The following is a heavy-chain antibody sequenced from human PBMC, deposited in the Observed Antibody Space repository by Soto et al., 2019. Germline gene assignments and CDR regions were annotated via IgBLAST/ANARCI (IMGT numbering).Heavy chain of an antibody. CDR3: TRTVVTMVRGSKFHFDY. CDR1: GFTFSGSA. CDR2: IRSKANSYAT. D-gene: IGHD3-10*01. V-gene: IGHV3-73*01. J-gene: IGHJ4*02. Sequence: PGGSLRLSCAASGFTFSGSAMHWVRQASGKGLEWVGRIRSKANSYATAYAASVKGRFTISRDDSKNTAYPQMNSLKTEDTAVYYCTRTVVTMVRGSKFHFDYWGQGTLVTVSS.